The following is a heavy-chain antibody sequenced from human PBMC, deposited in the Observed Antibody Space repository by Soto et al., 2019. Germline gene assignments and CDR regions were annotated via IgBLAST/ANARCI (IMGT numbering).Heavy chain of an antibody. J-gene: IGHJ4*02. Sequence: GGSLRLSCAASGFTFSSYWMSWVRHAPGKGLEWVANIKQDGSEKYYVDSVKGRFTISRDNAKNSLYLQMNSLRAEDTAVYYCARELTTGSSWPNPLDYWGKGTLITVS. V-gene: IGHV3-7*01. CDR1: GFTFSSYW. CDR2: IKQDGSEK. D-gene: IGHD6-13*01. CDR3: ARELTTGSSWPNPLDY.